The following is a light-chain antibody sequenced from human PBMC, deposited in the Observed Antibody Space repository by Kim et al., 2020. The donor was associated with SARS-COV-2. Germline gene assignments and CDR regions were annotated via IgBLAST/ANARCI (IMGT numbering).Light chain of an antibody. V-gene: IGLV3-19*01. J-gene: IGLJ3*02. CDR3: NSRDSSGHWV. CDR1: SLRYYY. Sequence: VALAQTVRISCQGDSLRYYYASWYQKKPGQAPVLVIYGKNNRPSGIPDRFSGPSSGNTASLTITAAQAEDEADYYCNSRDSSGHWVFGGGTQLTVL. CDR2: GKN.